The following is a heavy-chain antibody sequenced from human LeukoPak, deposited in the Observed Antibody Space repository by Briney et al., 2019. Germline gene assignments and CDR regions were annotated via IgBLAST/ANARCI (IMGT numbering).Heavy chain of an antibody. D-gene: IGHD3-22*01. CDR2: IYYSGCT. Sequence: SETLSLTCTVWGGSINIYYWRWLRQPRGEGLVWIGYIYYSGCTDYNPSLKRRVTISVDTSKNQFSLKLSSVTAADTAVYYCARIRALSYYDSSGDLFYFEYWGQGTLVTVSS. CDR1: GGSINIYY. V-gene: IGHV4-59*01. J-gene: IGHJ4*02. CDR3: ARIRALSYYDSSGDLFYFEY.